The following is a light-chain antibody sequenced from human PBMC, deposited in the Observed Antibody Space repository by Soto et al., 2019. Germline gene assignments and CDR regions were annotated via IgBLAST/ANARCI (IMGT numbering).Light chain of an antibody. Sequence: QAVVTQEPSLTVSPGGTVTLTCASSTGAVTSGYYPNWFQQKPGQPPRALIYSTTYKHSWTPARFSGSLLGDKAALTLSGVQPEDEADYYCLLFYGDGVVFGGGTKLTVL. CDR3: LLFYGDGVV. J-gene: IGLJ2*01. CDR1: TGAVTSGYY. CDR2: STT. V-gene: IGLV7-43*01.